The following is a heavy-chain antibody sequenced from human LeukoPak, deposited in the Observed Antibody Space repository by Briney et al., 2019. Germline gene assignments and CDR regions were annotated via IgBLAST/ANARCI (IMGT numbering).Heavy chain of an antibody. D-gene: IGHD6-13*01. V-gene: IGHV3-21*01. CDR1: GFTFSSYS. CDR3: ARDGSSWYRGIDY. J-gene: IGHJ4*02. CDR2: ISSSSSYI. Sequence: PGGSLRLSCAASGFTFSSYSMNWVRQAPGKGLEWVSPISSSSSYIYYADSVKGRFTISRDNAKNSLYLQMNSLRAEDTAVYYCARDGSSWYRGIDYWGQGTLVTVSS.